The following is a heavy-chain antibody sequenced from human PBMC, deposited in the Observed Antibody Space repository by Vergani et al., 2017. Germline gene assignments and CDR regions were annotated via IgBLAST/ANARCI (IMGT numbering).Heavy chain of an antibody. Sequence: QVQLVESGGGVVQPGRSLRLSCAASGFTFSSYGMHWVRQAPGKGLEWVAVIWYDGSNKYYADSVKGRFTISRDNSKNTLYLQMNSLRAEDTAVYYCARQGPTYYYGSGSYNPDYWGQGTLVTVSS. D-gene: IGHD3-10*01. CDR2: IWYDGSNK. CDR3: ARQGPTYYYGSGSYNPDY. CDR1: GFTFSSYG. J-gene: IGHJ4*02. V-gene: IGHV3-33*01.